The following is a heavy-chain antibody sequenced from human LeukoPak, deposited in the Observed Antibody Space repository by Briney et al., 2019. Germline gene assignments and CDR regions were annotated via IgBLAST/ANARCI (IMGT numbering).Heavy chain of an antibody. CDR3: ARDNNGRDTAMLSH. CDR2: IKPDGSQT. Sequence: GSLRLSCTTSGFIFSNYWMSWVRQAPGKGLEWVANIKPDGSQTYSVDSVKGRFIISRDNARNSLQLQMNSLRAEDTAVYYCARDNNGRDTAMLSHWGQGTQVTVSS. V-gene: IGHV3-7*01. D-gene: IGHD5-18*01. CDR1: GFIFSNYW. J-gene: IGHJ4*02.